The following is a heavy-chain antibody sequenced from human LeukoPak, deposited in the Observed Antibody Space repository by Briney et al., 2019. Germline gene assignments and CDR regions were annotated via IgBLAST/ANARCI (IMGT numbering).Heavy chain of an antibody. CDR1: GFTFSDYY. Sequence: KAGGSLRLPCTASGFTFSDYYMTWIRQAPGKGLEWLAYISTSGSITSYVDSVRGRFTISRDNAKNSLYLQIDSLRAEDTAMYYCARDRQFRLHDPWGQGILVTVSS. CDR2: ISTSGSIT. D-gene: IGHD3-16*01. CDR3: ARDRQFRLHDP. V-gene: IGHV3-11*01. J-gene: IGHJ5*02.